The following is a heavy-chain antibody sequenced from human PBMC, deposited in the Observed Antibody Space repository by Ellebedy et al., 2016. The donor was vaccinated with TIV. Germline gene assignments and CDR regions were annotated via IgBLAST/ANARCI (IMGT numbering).Heavy chain of an antibody. V-gene: IGHV4-4*07. CDR3: ARGGASSLPFDY. CDR2: LHPSGTT. J-gene: IGHJ4*02. D-gene: IGHD3-10*01. CDR1: GGSISSFY. Sequence: MPGGSLRLSCTVSGGSISSFYWSRIRQPAGKGPEWIGLLHPSGTTNYNDSLKSRVTVSVDTSKNQFSLKLVSVTPADTAVYYCARGGASSLPFDYWGQGVLVTVSS.